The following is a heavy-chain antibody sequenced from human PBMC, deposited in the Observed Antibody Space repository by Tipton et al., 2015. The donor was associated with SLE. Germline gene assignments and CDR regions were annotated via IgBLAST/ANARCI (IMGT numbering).Heavy chain of an antibody. CDR3: ARDDDTSSHYSRFDY. D-gene: IGHD3-22*01. CDR1: GLTFSSYG. Sequence: GSLRLSCAASGLTFSSYGMHWVRQAPGKGLEWVAFIRSDGSIKYSADSVKGRFTISRDNSKNTIYLQMDSLRAEDTAVYYCARDDDTSSHYSRFDYWGQGTLVTVSS. CDR2: IRSDGSIK. V-gene: IGHV3-30*02. J-gene: IGHJ4*02.